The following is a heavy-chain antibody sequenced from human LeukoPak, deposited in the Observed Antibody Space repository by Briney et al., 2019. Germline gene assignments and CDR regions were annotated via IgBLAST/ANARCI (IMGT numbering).Heavy chain of an antibody. V-gene: IGHV4-34*01. J-gene: IGHJ4*02. D-gene: IGHD2-15*01. CDR1: GGSFSGYY. CDR3: AGGKRTGYCSGGSCYPRYYFDY. Sequence: SETLSLTCAVYGGSFSGYYWSWIRQPPGKGLEWIGEINHSGSTNYNPSLKSRVTISVDTSKNQFSLKLSSVTAADTAVYYCAGGKRTGYCSGGSCYPRYYFDYWGQGTLVTVSS. CDR2: INHSGST.